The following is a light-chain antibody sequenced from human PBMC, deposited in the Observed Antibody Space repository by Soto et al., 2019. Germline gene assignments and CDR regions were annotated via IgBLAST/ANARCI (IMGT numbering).Light chain of an antibody. CDR3: QQYGSSPRT. CDR1: QSISSTY. V-gene: IGKV3-20*01. J-gene: IGKJ1*01. CDR2: GAS. Sequence: VITQSPEALAVSLGERATLSCRASQSISSTYLAWYQQKPGQAPRLRIYGASSRATGIPDRCSGSGSGTEFTLTISRLEPEDFAVVYCQQYGSSPRTFGQGTKVDIK.